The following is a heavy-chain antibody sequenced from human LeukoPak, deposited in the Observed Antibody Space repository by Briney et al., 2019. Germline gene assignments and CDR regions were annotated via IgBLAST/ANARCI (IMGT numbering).Heavy chain of an antibody. V-gene: IGHV3-7*01. CDR1: GFTFSSYW. Sequence: GGXLRLSCAASGFTFSSYWMSWVRQAPGKGLEWVANIKQDGSEKYYVDSVKGRFTISRDNAKNSLYLQMNSLRAEDTAVYYCARAGYSGYDELWGQGTLVTVSS. D-gene: IGHD5-12*01. CDR3: ARAGYSGYDEL. CDR2: IKQDGSEK. J-gene: IGHJ4*02.